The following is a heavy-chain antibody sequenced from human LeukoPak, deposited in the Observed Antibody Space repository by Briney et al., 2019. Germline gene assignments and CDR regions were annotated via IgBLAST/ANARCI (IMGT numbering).Heavy chain of an antibody. V-gene: IGHV3-53*01. CDR1: GVTVGTNS. CDR3: ASAREYCGSAECYEYFQH. CDR2: IYSGGST. Sequence: GGSLRLSCAASGVTVGTNSMSWARQSPGKGLEWVSVIYSGGSTYNADSVNGRFTVSRDNSRNTLFLQMNNLRAEDTALYFCASAREYCGSAECYEYFQHWGQGTLVIISS. D-gene: IGHD2-21*01. J-gene: IGHJ1*01.